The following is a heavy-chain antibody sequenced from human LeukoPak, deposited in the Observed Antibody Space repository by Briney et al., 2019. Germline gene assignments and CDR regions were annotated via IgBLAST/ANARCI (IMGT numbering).Heavy chain of an antibody. CDR2: IYYSGST. V-gene: IGHV4-31*03. D-gene: IGHD2-15*01. CDR3: ARDLCSSGSCYSSP. J-gene: IGHJ5*02. CDR1: GGSISSGGYY. Sequence: SETLSLTCTVSGGSISSGGYYWSWIRQHPGKGLEWIGYIYYSGSTYYNPSLKSRVTISVDTSKNQFSLKLSSVTAADTAVYYCARDLCSSGSCYSSPWGQGTLVTVSS.